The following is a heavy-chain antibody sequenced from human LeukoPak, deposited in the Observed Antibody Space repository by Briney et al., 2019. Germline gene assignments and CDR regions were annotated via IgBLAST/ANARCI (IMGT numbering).Heavy chain of an antibody. CDR1: GFTVSNNY. CDR2: IYSGGST. J-gene: IGHJ4*02. D-gene: IGHD3-22*01. CDR3: ARDQSGGYYPLY. V-gene: IGHV3-53*01. Sequence: GGSLRLSCAASGFTVSNNYMSWVRQAPGRGLEWVSVIYSGGSTYYADSVKGRFTISRDNSKNTLYLQMNSLRADDTAVYYCARDQSGGYYPLYWGQGTLVTVSS.